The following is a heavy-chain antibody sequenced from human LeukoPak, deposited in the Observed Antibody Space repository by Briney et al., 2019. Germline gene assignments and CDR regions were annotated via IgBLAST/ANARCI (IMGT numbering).Heavy chain of an antibody. D-gene: IGHD3-3*01. CDR1: GFTFSSYE. V-gene: IGHV3-48*03. Sequence: PGGSLRLSCAASGFTFSSYEMNWVRQAPGKGLEWVSYISSSSSYIYYADSVKGRFTISRDNAKNSLYLQMNSLRAEDTAVYYCARDLVTIFGVVIFDLWGQGSLVTVSS. J-gene: IGHJ4*02. CDR2: ISSSSSYI. CDR3: ARDLVTIFGVVIFDL.